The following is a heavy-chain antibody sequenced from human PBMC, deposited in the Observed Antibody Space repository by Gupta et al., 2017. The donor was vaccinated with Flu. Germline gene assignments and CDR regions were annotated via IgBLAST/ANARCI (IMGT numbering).Heavy chain of an antibody. D-gene: IGHD3-10*01. Sequence: QVQLQESGPGLVKPSQTLSLTCTVSGGSISSGSYYWSWIRQPAGKGLEWIGRIYTSGSTNYNPSLKSRVTISVDTSKNQFSLKLSSVTAADTAVYYCAREGRITMVRGVIRGHVDAFDIWGQGTMVTVSS. V-gene: IGHV4-61*02. J-gene: IGHJ3*02. CDR1: GGSISSGSYY. CDR2: IYTSGST. CDR3: AREGRITMVRGVIRGHVDAFDI.